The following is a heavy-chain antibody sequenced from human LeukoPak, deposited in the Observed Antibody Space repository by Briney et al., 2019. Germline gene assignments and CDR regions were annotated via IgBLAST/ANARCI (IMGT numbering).Heavy chain of an antibody. J-gene: IGHJ5*02. V-gene: IGHV1-46*01. CDR1: GYTFTRYY. Sequence: ASVKVSCKASGYTFTRYYMHWVQQAPGQGLEWMGIINPSGGSTSYAQKFQGRVTMTRDTSTSTVYMELSSLRSEDTAVYYCARDVDAGSGNHHLNNWFDPWGQGTLVTVSS. CDR2: INPSGGST. D-gene: IGHD3-10*01. CDR3: ARDVDAGSGNHHLNNWFDP.